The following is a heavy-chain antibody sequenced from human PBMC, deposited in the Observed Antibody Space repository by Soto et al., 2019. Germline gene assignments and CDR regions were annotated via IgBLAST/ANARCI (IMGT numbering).Heavy chain of an antibody. CDR1: GGSIISGY. D-gene: IGHD2-15*01. Sequence: SETLSLTCTVSGGSIISGYWSWIRQPPGKGLEWIGYISYSGNTNYNPSPKSRVTMSVDTPKNQFSLRLSSVTTADTAVYYCAGLRGYAGSPIDYWGQGTLVTVSS. J-gene: IGHJ4*02. CDR3: AGLRGYAGSPIDY. V-gene: IGHV4-59*01. CDR2: ISYSGNT.